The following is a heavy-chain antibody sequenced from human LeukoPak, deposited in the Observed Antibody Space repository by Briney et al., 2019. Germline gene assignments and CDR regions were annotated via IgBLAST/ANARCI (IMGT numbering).Heavy chain of an antibody. V-gene: IGHV1-18*01. CDR3: ARGGSGDHQEQLGPPGYYHYMDV. D-gene: IGHD3-10*01. J-gene: IGHJ6*03. CDR1: GYSFTAYG. CDR2: ISGHTGTA. Sequence: GASVKVSCKASGYSFTAYGMGWLLQAPGQGLEWMGWISGHTGTAIYAQNLQGRVTLTADTFTSTVYMEMRSLRSDDTAVYYCARGGSGDHQEQLGPPGYYHYMDVWGTGTTVTVSS.